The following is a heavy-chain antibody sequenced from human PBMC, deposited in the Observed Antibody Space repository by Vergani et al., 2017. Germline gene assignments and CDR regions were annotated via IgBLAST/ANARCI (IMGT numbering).Heavy chain of an antibody. Sequence: QVQLVQSGAEVKKPGASVKVSCKASGYTFTGYYMHWVRQAPGQGLEWMGWINPNSGGTNYAQKFQGRVTMTRDTSISTAYMELSRRRSDDTAVYYCARDQGGRLATDFGMDVWGQGTTVTVSS. CDR1: GYTFTGYY. CDR3: ARDQGGRLATDFGMDV. D-gene: IGHD6-19*01. CDR2: INPNSGGT. J-gene: IGHJ6*02. V-gene: IGHV1-2*02.